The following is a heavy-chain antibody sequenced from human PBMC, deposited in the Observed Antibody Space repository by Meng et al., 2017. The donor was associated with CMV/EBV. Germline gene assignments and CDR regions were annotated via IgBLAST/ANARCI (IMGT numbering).Heavy chain of an antibody. J-gene: IGHJ4*02. CDR2: IYYSGST. D-gene: IGHD3-22*01. Sequence: VTLQGSGPGRVKPSQTLSLTCTVSGGSISSGDYYWSWIRQPPGKGLEWIGYIYYSGSTYYNPSLKSRVTISVDTSKNQFSLKLSSVTAADTAVYYCARAAPDYYDSSGPPDYWGQGTLVTVSS. CDR3: ARAAPDYYDSSGPPDY. V-gene: IGHV4-30-4*08. CDR1: GGSISSGDYY.